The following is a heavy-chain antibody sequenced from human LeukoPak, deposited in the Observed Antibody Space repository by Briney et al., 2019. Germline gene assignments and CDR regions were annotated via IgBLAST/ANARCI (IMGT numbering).Heavy chain of an antibody. V-gene: IGHV3-9*01. CDR3: ARGGGLDV. CDR1: GFTFDEYA. J-gene: IGHJ6*02. D-gene: IGHD3-16*01. CDR2: ISWSGDII. Sequence: GGSLRLSCAASGFTFDEYAMHWVRQAPGKGLEWVSGISWSGDIIGYADSVKGRFTISRDNAKSSLYLQMSNLRAEDTAVYFCARGGGLDVWGQGATVTVSS.